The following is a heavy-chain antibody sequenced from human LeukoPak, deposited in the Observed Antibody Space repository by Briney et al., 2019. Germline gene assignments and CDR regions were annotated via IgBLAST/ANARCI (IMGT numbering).Heavy chain of an antibody. J-gene: IGHJ4*02. D-gene: IGHD1-26*01. CDR2: ISSSSSYI. CDR1: GFTFSSYS. V-gene: IGHV3-21*01. Sequence: GGSLRLSCAASGFTFSSYSMNWVRQAPGKELEWVSSISSSSSYIYYADSVKGRFTISRDNDKNSLYLQMNSLRAEDTAVYYCARVGATAVRRLDYWGQGTLVTVSS. CDR3: ARVGATAVRRLDY.